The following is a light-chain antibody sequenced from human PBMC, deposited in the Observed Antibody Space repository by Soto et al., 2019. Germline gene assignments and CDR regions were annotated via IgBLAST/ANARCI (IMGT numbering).Light chain of an antibody. CDR3: QQRSNWPPIT. CDR2: GAS. J-gene: IGKJ5*01. CDR1: QSVTRN. Sequence: EIVMTQSPATLSVSPGERAALSCRASQSVTRNLAWYQQKPGQAPRLLIFGASIRATGIPARFSGSGSGTEFILTISSLQSEDFAVYYCQQRSNWPPITFGQGTRLEIK. V-gene: IGKV3-15*01.